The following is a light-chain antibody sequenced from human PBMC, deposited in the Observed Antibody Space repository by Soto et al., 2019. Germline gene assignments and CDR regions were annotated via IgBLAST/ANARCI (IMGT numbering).Light chain of an antibody. J-gene: IGLJ1*01. CDR3: ALWDDGLNGYV. CDR1: RSNVGTNL. Sequence: QSVLTQPPSASGTPGQRVTISCSGRRSNVGTNLVNWYQQLPGTAPKLLIYAHIQRPSGVPDRFSGSTSGTSASLAISGLQSEDEADYYCALWDDGLNGYVLGTGTKVTVL. CDR2: AHI. V-gene: IGLV1-44*01.